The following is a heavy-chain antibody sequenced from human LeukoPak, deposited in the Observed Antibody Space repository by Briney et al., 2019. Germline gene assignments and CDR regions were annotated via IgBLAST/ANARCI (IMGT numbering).Heavy chain of an antibody. Sequence: ASVKVSCKASGYTFTSYGISWVRQAPGQGLEWMGIINPSGGSTSYAQKFQGRVTMTRDTSTSTVYMELSSLRSDDTAVYYCARVGPNDYYDSSAVDYWGQGTLVTVSS. J-gene: IGHJ4*02. V-gene: IGHV1-46*01. CDR3: ARVGPNDYYDSSAVDY. CDR2: INPSGGST. D-gene: IGHD3-22*01. CDR1: GYTFTSYG.